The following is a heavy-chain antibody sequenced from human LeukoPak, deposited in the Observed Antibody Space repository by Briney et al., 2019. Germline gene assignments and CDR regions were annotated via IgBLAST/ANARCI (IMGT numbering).Heavy chain of an antibody. CDR2: IWYDGSNK. J-gene: IGHJ6*03. CDR1: GFTFSSYG. Sequence: GRSLRLSCAASGFTFSSYGMHWVRQAPGKGLEWVAVIWYDGSNKYYADSVKGRFTISRDNAKNSLYLQMNSLRAEDTAVYYCAREDASLGVSLDYYYYMDVWGKGTTVTVSS. CDR3: AREDASLGVSLDYYYYMDV. V-gene: IGHV3-33*01. D-gene: IGHD3-3*01.